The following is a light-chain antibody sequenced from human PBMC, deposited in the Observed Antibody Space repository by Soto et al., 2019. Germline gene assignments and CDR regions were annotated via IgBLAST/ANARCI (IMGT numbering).Light chain of an antibody. J-gene: IGKJ1*01. CDR2: GAS. CDR1: QSVSAN. V-gene: IGKV3-15*01. Sequence: EIVMTQSPATLSVSPGERATLPCRASQSVSANLAWYQQKPGQAPRLLIYGASTRATGIPARFSGSGSGTEFTLTISSLQSEDVAVYYCQQYDNWPRTFGRGTKVEIK. CDR3: QQYDNWPRT.